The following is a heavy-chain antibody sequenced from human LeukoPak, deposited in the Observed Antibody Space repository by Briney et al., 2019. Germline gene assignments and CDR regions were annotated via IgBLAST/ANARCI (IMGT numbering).Heavy chain of an antibody. D-gene: IGHD6-13*01. J-gene: IGHJ4*02. CDR2: ISGSGGST. Sequence: GGSLRLSCEASEFTFSSYAMSWVRQAPGKGLEWVSAISGSGGSTYYADSVKGRFTISRDNSKNTLYLQMNSLRAEDTAVYYCAKGGSSSWYYFDYWGQGTLVTVSS. CDR3: AKGGSSSWYYFDY. CDR1: EFTFSSYA. V-gene: IGHV3-23*01.